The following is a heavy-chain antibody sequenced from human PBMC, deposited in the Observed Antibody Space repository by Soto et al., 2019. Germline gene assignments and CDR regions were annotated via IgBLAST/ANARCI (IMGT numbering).Heavy chain of an antibody. CDR2: INPNSGGT. CDR1: GYTFTGYY. Sequence: ASVKVSCKASGYTFTGYYMHWVRRAPGQGLEWMGWINPNSGGTNYAQKFQGWVTTTRDTSISTAYMELSRLRSDDTAVYYCAREGWAYCSSTSCYLSQASGMDVWGQGTTVTVSS. J-gene: IGHJ6*02. CDR3: AREGWAYCSSTSCYLSQASGMDV. V-gene: IGHV1-2*04. D-gene: IGHD2-2*01.